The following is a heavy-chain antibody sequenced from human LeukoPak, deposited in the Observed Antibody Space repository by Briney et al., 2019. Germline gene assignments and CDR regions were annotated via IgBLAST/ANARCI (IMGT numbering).Heavy chain of an antibody. V-gene: IGHV3-23*01. D-gene: IGHD1-26*01. CDR3: ARNGLGANGFIDY. CDR2: ISGSGGST. CDR1: GFTFSSYA. J-gene: IGHJ4*02. Sequence: GGSLRLSCAASGFTFSSYAMRWVRQAPGKGLEWVSSISGSGGSTYYADSVKGRLTISRDNSKNTLYLQMHSLRAEDTAVYYCARNGLGANGFIDYWGQGTLVTVSS.